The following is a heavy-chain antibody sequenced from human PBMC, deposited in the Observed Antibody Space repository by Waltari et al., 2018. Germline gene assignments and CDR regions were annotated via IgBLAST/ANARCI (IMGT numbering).Heavy chain of an antibody. Sequence: QLVQSGAEVTKTGTSVKGSCKAPGYIIPNYGITRVRQAPGHGLEWMGWISGYNGDTKYEQSLQGRVTMTTDTSTTTAYMEIRSLRYDDTAVYYCARDDVDSSNFGGFWGQGTVVTVSS. CDR3: ARDDVDSSNFGGF. D-gene: IGHD6-13*01. CDR1: GYIIPNYG. J-gene: IGHJ4*02. CDR2: ISGYNGDT. V-gene: IGHV1-18*01.